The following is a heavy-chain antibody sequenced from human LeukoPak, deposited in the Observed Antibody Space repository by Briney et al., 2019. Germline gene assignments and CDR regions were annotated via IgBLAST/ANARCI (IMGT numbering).Heavy chain of an antibody. CDR3: ARDDCSSTSCYVGYYYGMDV. V-gene: IGHV3-30-3*01. J-gene: IGHJ6*02. D-gene: IGHD2-2*01. CDR1: GFTFSDYY. Sequence: GGSLRLSCAASGFTFSDYYMSWIRQAPGKGLEWVAVISYDGSNKYYADSVKGRFTVSRDNSKNTLYLQMNSLRAEDTAVYYCARDDCSSTSCYVGYYYGMDVWGQGTTVTVSS. CDR2: ISYDGSNK.